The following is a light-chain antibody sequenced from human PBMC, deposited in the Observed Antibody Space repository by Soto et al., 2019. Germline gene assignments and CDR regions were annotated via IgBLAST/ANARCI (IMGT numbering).Light chain of an antibody. J-gene: IGKJ1*01. CDR3: EQYGSSGR. V-gene: IGKV3-20*01. Sequence: EVVLTHSPGTLAFSPWERATLSFSASQSVSSNLAWYQQKPGQAPRLLIYGASNRATGIPDRFSGSGSGKDFTLTISRLEPEDFAVYYCEQYGSSGRFGQGTKVDIK. CDR1: QSVSSN. CDR2: GAS.